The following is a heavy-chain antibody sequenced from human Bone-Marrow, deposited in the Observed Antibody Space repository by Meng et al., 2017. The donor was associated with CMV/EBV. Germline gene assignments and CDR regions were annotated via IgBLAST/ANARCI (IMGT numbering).Heavy chain of an antibody. CDR1: GFTFSSYW. Sequence: GEFLKIPCAASGFTFSSYWMSWVRQAPGKGLEWVANIKQDGSEKYYVDSVKGRFTISRDNAKNSLYLQMNSLRAEDTAVYYCARDLSYYDFWSGYYTPHYYYYGMDVWGQGTMVTVSS. CDR2: IKQDGSEK. D-gene: IGHD3-3*01. J-gene: IGHJ6*02. CDR3: ARDLSYYDFWSGYYTPHYYYYGMDV. V-gene: IGHV3-7*01.